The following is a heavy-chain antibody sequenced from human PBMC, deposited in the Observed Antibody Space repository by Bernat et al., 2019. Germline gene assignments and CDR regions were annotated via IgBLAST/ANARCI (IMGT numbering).Heavy chain of an antibody. J-gene: IGHJ4*02. Sequence: EVQLVESGGGLVQPGGSLRLSCAASGFIFTAYDMHWVRQAPGKGLVWVSLITSYGSDTTYADSVKGRFTLSRDNANNTLYLQMNSLRAEDTAVYYCERDRGGMGDYWGQGTLVTVSS. CDR1: GFIFTAYD. CDR3: ERDRGGMGDY. D-gene: IGHD3-10*01. V-gene: IGHV3-74*01. CDR2: ITSYGSDT.